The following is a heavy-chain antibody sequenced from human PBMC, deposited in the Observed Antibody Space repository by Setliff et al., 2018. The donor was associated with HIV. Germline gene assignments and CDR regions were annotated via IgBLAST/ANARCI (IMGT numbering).Heavy chain of an antibody. J-gene: IGHJ5*02. CDR3: ARQSSRGSSWYANGFDP. CDR2: IYTSGST. Sequence: SETLSLTCTVSGGSINSYYWSWIRQPAGKGLEWIGRIYTSGSTNYNPSLKSRVTMSVDTSKKQFTLKLNSVTAADTAVYYCARQSSRGSSWYANGFDPWGQGTLVTVSS. CDR1: GGSINSYY. V-gene: IGHV4-4*07. D-gene: IGHD6-13*01.